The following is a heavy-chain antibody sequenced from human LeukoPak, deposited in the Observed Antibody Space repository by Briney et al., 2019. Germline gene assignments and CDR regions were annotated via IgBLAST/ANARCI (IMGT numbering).Heavy chain of an antibody. J-gene: IGHJ2*01. CDR2: LYSGSDT. Sequence: PGGSLRLSCAASGFTVSTNYMNWVRQAPGKGLKWVPILYSGSDTYYADSVKGRFTISRDSSKNILSLQMNNLRAEDTAVYYCARVGDHFHWYLDLWGRGTLVTVSS. CDR1: GFTVSTNY. V-gene: IGHV3-53*01. D-gene: IGHD3-10*01. CDR3: ARVGDHFHWYLDL.